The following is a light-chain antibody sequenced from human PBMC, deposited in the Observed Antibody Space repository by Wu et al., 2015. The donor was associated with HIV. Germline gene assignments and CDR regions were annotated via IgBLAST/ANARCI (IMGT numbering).Light chain of an antibody. Sequence: EIVLTQSPGTLSVSPGERATLSCRASQSISNNLAWYQQKPGQAPRLLIYGAYNRAPGIPDRFSGSGSGTDFTLTISRLEPEDFAVYYCQQYGSSPRYSFAQGTKLEIK. CDR2: GAY. CDR3: QQYGSSPRYS. V-gene: IGKV3-20*01. CDR1: QSISNN. J-gene: IGKJ2*03.